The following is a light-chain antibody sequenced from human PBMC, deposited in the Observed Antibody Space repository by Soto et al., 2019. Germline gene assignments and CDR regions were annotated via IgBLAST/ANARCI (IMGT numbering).Light chain of an antibody. J-gene: IGKJ5*01. CDR1: QSISSW. CDR2: DAS. V-gene: IGKV1-5*01. CDR3: QQYNNWPPIT. Sequence: IHMTHSPSTLSASVGYRVTITFRSSQSISSWLSWYQQKPGKAPKLLIYDASSLVSGVPSRFSGSGSGTDFTLTISSLQPEDFATYYCQQYNNWPPITCGQGTRLEI.